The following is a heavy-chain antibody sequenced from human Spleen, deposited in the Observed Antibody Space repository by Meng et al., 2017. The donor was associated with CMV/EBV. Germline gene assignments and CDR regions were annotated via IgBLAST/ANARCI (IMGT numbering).Heavy chain of an antibody. V-gene: IGHV3-48*03. CDR3: ARDRETSNFWSGYYYGMDV. Sequence: GGSLRLSCGASGFKFSSYEMNWVRQAPGKGLEWVSYISTSGSTIYYADSVKGRFTISRDNAKNSLYLQMNSLRAEDTAVYYCARDRETSNFWSGYYYGMDVWGQGTTVTVSS. CDR2: ISTSGSTI. CDR1: GFKFSSYE. J-gene: IGHJ6*02. D-gene: IGHD3-3*01.